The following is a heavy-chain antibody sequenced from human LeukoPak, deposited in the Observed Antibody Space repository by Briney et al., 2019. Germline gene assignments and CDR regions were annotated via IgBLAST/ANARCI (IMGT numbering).Heavy chain of an antibody. CDR1: GYTFTDYY. Sequence: ASVKVSCKASGYTFTDYYLHWVRQTPGQGLEWMGCVDPNSGDTNYAQKFQGSVTMTRDMSTSTVYMELSSLRSEDTAVYYCARVAEQLMFDPWGQGTLVTVSS. CDR3: ARVAEQLMFDP. J-gene: IGHJ5*02. CDR2: VDPNSGDT. V-gene: IGHV1-2*02. D-gene: IGHD6-6*01.